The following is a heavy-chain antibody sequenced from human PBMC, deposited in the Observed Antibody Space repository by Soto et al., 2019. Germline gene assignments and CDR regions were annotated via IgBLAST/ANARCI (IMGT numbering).Heavy chain of an antibody. D-gene: IGHD3-9*01. CDR3: ARDPVRGRYFDWLLGRVGMDV. J-gene: IGHJ6*02. Sequence: PSETLSLTCTVSGGSISSGDYYWSWIRQPPGKGLEWIGYIYYSGSTYYNPSLKSRVTISVDTSKNQFSLKLSSVTAADTAVYYCARDPVRGRYFDWLLGRVGMDVWGQGTTVT. V-gene: IGHV4-30-4*01. CDR2: IYYSGST. CDR1: GGSISSGDYY.